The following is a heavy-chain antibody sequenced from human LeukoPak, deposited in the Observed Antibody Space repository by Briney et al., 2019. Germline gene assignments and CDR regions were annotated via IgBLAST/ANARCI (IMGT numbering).Heavy chain of an antibody. J-gene: IGHJ4*02. V-gene: IGHV3-23*01. CDR3: AKEGGYSYGHFDY. CDR1: GFTFDDYA. D-gene: IGHD5-18*01. CDR2: ISGSGGST. Sequence: GGSLRLSCAASGFTFDDYAMHWVRQAPGKGLEWVSAISGSGGSTYYADSVKGRFTISRDNSKNTLYLQMNSLRAEDTAVYYCAKEGGYSYGHFDYWGQGTLVTVSS.